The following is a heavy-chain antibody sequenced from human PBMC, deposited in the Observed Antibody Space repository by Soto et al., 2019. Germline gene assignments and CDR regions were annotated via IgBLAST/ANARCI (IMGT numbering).Heavy chain of an antibody. CDR1: GFSLSTSGVG. J-gene: IGHJ3*01. D-gene: IGHD3-3*01. CDR2: TYWNDDK. V-gene: IGHV2-5*01. CDR3: AHKSFANDAFEF. Sequence: QITLKESGPTLVKPTQTLTLTFTFSGFSLSTSGVGVGWIRQPPGKALEWLALTYWNDDKHYSPSLKSRLTIAKYTSKSQVVITITNMDPVETAKYYCAHKSFANDAFEFWGQGTMVTVSS.